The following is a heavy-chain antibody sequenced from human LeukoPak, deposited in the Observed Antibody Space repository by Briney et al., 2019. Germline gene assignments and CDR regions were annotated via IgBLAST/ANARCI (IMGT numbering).Heavy chain of an antibody. V-gene: IGHV1-69*13. Sequence: GASVNVSYTPSGGTFSTYAISWVRQAPGQGLEWMGGIIPIFGTANYAQKFQGRVTITADESTSTAYMELSSLRSEDTAVYYCARVQGKYSYGHFDYWSQGTLVTVSS. CDR3: ARVQGKYSYGHFDY. D-gene: IGHD5-18*01. J-gene: IGHJ4*02. CDR1: GGTFSTYA. CDR2: IIPIFGTA.